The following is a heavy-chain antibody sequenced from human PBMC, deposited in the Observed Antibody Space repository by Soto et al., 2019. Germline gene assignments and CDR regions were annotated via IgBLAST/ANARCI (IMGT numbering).Heavy chain of an antibody. CDR1: GFSLTTSGVG. J-gene: IGHJ4*02. V-gene: IGHV2-5*02. CDR2: IYWDDDK. D-gene: IGHD3-10*01. Sequence: QITLKESGPTLVIPTQTLTLTCTFSGFSLTTSGVGVGWIRQPPGKALEWLAVIYWDDDKRYSSSRKSRLTITKDTSKNQVVLTMTNMDPVDTATYYCAHHPYYGLGSYSFDYWGQGTLVTVSS. CDR3: AHHPYYGLGSYSFDY.